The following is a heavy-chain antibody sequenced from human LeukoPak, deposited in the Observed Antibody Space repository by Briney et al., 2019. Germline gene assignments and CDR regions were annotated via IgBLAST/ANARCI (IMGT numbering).Heavy chain of an antibody. Sequence: GGSLRLSCAASGFTFSSYAMHWVRQAPGKGLEWVAVISYDGSNKYYADSVKGRFTISRDNSKNTLYLQMNSLRAEDTAVYYCARDHGYGDYVPGYWGQGTLVTVSS. CDR3: ARDHGYGDYVPGY. J-gene: IGHJ4*02. CDR1: GFTFSSYA. CDR2: ISYDGSNK. V-gene: IGHV3-30-3*01. D-gene: IGHD4-17*01.